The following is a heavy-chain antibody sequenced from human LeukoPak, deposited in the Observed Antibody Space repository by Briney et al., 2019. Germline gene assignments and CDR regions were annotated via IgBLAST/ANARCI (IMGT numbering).Heavy chain of an antibody. J-gene: IGHJ4*02. CDR3: ARDRDYDYLDY. D-gene: IGHD5-12*01. Sequence: GGSLRLSCAASGFTFSSNGMHWVRQASGKGLEWVAVIWYDGSNKYYADSVKGRFTISRDNSKNTLYLQMNILRAEDTAVYYCARDRDYDYLDYWGQGTLVTVSS. V-gene: IGHV3-33*01. CDR2: IWYDGSNK. CDR1: GFTFSSNG.